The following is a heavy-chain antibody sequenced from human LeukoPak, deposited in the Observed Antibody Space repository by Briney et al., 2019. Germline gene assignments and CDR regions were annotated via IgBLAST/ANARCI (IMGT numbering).Heavy chain of an antibody. Sequence: GASVKVSCKASGYTFTSYGISWVRQAPGQGLEWMGWISAYNGNTNYAQKLQGRVTMTTDTSTSTAYMELRSLRSDDTAVYYCARARWGDCSGGRCYLFDYWGQGTLVTVSS. D-gene: IGHD2-15*01. V-gene: IGHV1-18*01. CDR3: ARARWGDCSGGRCYLFDY. J-gene: IGHJ4*02. CDR1: GYTFTSYG. CDR2: ISAYNGNT.